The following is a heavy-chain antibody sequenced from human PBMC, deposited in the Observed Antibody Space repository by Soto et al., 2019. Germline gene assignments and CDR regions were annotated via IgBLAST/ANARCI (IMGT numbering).Heavy chain of an antibody. CDR1: CYAFTSNS. Sequence: QVQLVQSRAEGTEPGASVKVSCKTSCYAFTSNSITWVRQAPGQGLKLLEWFTTHKGRTNYVEGLQKRLTTATDTSATTAFLARRIRRSDDTALYYWAGGDVFGDHFDNWGQGSLVTV. V-gene: IGHV1-18*01. CDR3: AGGDVFGDHFDN. J-gene: IGHJ4*02. CDR2: FTTHKGRT. D-gene: IGHD4-17*01.